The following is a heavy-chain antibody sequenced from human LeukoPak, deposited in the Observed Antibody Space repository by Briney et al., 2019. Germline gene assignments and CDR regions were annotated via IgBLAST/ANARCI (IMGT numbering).Heavy chain of an antibody. CDR2: IWYDGSNK. CDR3: AKFRWYYDSSGYLDY. J-gene: IGHJ4*02. Sequence: GRSLRLSCAASGFTFSSYGMHWVRQAPGKGLEWVAVIWYDGSNKYYADSVKGRFTISRDNSKNTLYPQMNSLRAEDTAVYYCAKFRWYYDSSGYLDYWGQGTLVTVSS. D-gene: IGHD3-22*01. V-gene: IGHV3-33*06. CDR1: GFTFSSYG.